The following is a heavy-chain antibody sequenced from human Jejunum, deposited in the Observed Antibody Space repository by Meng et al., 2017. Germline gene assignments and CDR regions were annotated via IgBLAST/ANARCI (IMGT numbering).Heavy chain of an antibody. D-gene: IGHD5-24*01. CDR1: GYTFANYA. J-gene: IGHJ4*02. CDR2: ISTYSGDP. CDR3: ARTTDTDGYNIDH. V-gene: IGHV7-4-1*02. Sequence: QGQLVQSGSGLKKPGASVTVSCKASGYTFANYALNWVRQAPGQGLEWMGWISTYSGDPTYAQGFTGRFVFSLDTSVTTAYLQISSLKAEDTAVYYCARTTDTDGYNIDHWGQGTLVTVSS.